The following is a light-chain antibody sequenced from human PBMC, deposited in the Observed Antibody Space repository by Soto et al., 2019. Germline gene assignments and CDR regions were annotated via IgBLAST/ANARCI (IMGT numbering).Light chain of an antibody. J-gene: IGLJ3*02. CDR2: DVT. CDR3: ASKSDNARV. V-gene: IGLV2-14*03. Sequence: QSALTQPASVSGSPGQSITISCTGTSNDVGAYKYVSWYQQHPGKAPKVMIYDVTYRPSWVSNRFSGSKSGNTAYLTISGLQAEDEAVYYCASKSDNARVFGGGTKLTVL. CDR1: SNDVGAYKY.